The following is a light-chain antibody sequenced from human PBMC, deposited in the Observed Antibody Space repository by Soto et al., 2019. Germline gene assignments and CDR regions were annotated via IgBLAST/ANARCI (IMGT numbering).Light chain of an antibody. J-gene: IGKJ5*01. V-gene: IGKV3-20*01. CDR3: QQYGSLPPIIN. CDR2: GAS. CDR1: QSVSSSY. Sequence: EIVLTQSPGTLSFSPGERATLSCRSSQSVSSSYLAWYQQKPGQAPRLLIYGASSRATGIPDRFSGSGSGTDFTLTIRRLEPEDFAVYYCQQYGSLPPIINFGQGTRLEIK.